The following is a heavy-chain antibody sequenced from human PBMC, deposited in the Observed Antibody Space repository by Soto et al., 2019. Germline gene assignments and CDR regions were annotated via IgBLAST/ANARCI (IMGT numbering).Heavy chain of an antibody. J-gene: IGHJ6*03. CDR1: GYTFTSYD. CDR3: ARGVDSSSWYYYYYMDV. V-gene: IGHV1-8*01. CDR2: MNPNSGNT. D-gene: IGHD6-13*01. Sequence: XSVKVSCKASGYTFTSYDINWVRQATGQGLEWMGWMNPNSGNTGYAQKFQGRVTMTRNTSISTAYMELSSLRSEDTAVYYCARGVDSSSWYYYYYMDVWGKGTTVTVSS.